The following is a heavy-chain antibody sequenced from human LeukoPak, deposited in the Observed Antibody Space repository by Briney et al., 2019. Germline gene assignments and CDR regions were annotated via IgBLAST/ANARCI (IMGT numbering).Heavy chain of an antibody. Sequence: GGSLRLSCAASGFTFSSYTINWVRQPPGKGLEWVASINSGSNYIFYADSVKGRFTISRDNGKNSLSLQMNSLRAEDTAVYYCARESWNYGGEDWGQGTLVTVSS. CDR3: ARESWNYGGED. J-gene: IGHJ4*02. D-gene: IGHD1-7*01. V-gene: IGHV3-21*01. CDR2: INSGSNYI. CDR1: GFTFSSYT.